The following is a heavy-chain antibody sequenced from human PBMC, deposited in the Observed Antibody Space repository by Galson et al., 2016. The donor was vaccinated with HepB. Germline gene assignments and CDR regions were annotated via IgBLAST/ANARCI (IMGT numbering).Heavy chain of an antibody. CDR3: ARDLLGSVITRSFIDY. Sequence: SLRLSCAASGFIFSSYGMHWVRQAPGKGLEWVAVISYDGSNRYYADSVKGRFTVSRDDSKSTVHLQMDSLRVEDTAVYYCARDLLGSVITRSFIDYWGQGTLVTVSS. CDR1: GFIFSSYG. V-gene: IGHV3-30*03. J-gene: IGHJ4*02. D-gene: IGHD1-14*01. CDR2: ISYDGSNR.